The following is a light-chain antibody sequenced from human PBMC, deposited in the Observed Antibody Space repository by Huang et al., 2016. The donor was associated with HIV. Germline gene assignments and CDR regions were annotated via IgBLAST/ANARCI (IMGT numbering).Light chain of an antibody. Sequence: EIVLTQSPATLSLSPGERATFSCGASQSVSSNDLAWYQHKPGLAPRLLMYDTSNRATGIPDRFSGSGSGSDFTLTISRLEPEDFVVYYCQQYSSSPYTFGQGTKLEI. J-gene: IGKJ2*01. CDR2: DTS. CDR3: QQYSSSPYT. V-gene: IGKV3D-20*01. CDR1: QSVSSND.